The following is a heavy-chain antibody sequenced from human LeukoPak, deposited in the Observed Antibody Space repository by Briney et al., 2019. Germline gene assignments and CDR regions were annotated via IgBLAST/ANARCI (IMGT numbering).Heavy chain of an antibody. V-gene: IGHV4-34*01. CDR3: ARGGRIAAAGTGTDWFDP. CDR1: GGSFSGYY. CDR2: INHGGST. Sequence: SETLSLTCAVYGGSFSGYYWSWIRQPPGKGLEWIGEINHGGSTNYNPSLKSRVTISVDTSKNQFSLKLSSVTAADTAVSYCARGGRIAAAGTGTDWFDPWGQGTLVTVSS. D-gene: IGHD6-13*01. J-gene: IGHJ5*02.